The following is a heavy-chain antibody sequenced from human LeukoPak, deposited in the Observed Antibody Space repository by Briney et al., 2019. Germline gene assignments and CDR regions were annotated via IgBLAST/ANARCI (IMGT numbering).Heavy chain of an antibody. V-gene: IGHV3-7*01. D-gene: IGHD6-6*01. CDR1: GFMFSNYW. Sequence: GGSLRLSCAASGFMFSNYWMTWVRQAPGKGLEWVANIKEDGSEIYYVDSVKRRFTISRDNARNSLYLQMNSLRAEDTAVYYCARGVYYFDYWGQGILVTVSS. CDR2: IKEDGSEI. J-gene: IGHJ4*02. CDR3: ARGVYYFDY.